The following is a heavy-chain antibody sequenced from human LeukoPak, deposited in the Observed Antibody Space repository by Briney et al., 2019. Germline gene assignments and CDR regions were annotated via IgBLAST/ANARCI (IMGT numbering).Heavy chain of an antibody. V-gene: IGHV4-4*07. CDR3: ARDVYYYGSGTLFGDI. Sequence: SETLSLTGTVSGGSISSYYWSWIRQPAGKGLEWIGRIYTSGSTNYNPSLKSRVTMSVDTSKNQFSLKLSSVTAADTAVYYCARDVYYYGSGTLFGDIWGQGTMVTVSS. CDR1: GGSISSYY. CDR2: IYTSGST. D-gene: IGHD3-10*01. J-gene: IGHJ3*02.